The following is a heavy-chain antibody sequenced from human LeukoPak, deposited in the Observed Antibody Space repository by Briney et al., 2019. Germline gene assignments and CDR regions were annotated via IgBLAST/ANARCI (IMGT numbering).Heavy chain of an antibody. CDR2: IYYTGTT. D-gene: IGHD4-17*01. CDR1: GGSIHSGGFY. CDR3: ARNREFGEYYFDF. V-gene: IGHV4-31*11. Sequence: SQTLSLACAVPGGSIHSGGFYWTWIRQHPGKGLEWIAYIYYTGTTYYNPSLKSQVTLSIDTSKNQFSLRLTSVTAADTAVYYCARNREFGEYYFDFWGRGTLVTVSS. J-gene: IGHJ4*02.